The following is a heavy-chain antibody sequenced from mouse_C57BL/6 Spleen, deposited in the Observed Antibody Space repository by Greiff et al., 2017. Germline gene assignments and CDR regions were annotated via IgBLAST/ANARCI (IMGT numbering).Heavy chain of an antibody. CDR1: GFTFSSYA. J-gene: IGHJ2*01. CDR3: ARGGGYEDY. V-gene: IGHV5-4*03. D-gene: IGHD2-2*01. CDR2: ISDGGSYT. Sequence: EVKLQESGGGLVKPGGSLKLSCAASGFTFSSYAMSWVRQTPEKRLEWVATISDGGSYTYYPDNVKGRFTISRDNAKNNLYLQMSHLKSEDTAMYYCARGGGYEDYWGQGTTLTVSS.